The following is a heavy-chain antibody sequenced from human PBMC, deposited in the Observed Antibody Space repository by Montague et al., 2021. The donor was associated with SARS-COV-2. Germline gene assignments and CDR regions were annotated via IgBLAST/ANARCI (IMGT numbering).Heavy chain of an antibody. CDR3: AWDRIGRGWLAP. D-gene: IGHD2-15*01. CDR2: VYHSGNA. J-gene: IGHJ5*02. Sequence: SETLSLTCAVSGGSHSTAHYWTWVRLPPGKGLEWIGEVYHSGNAKYKASFNGRATMSVDKSKNQFSLRLTSVTAADTAVYYCAWDRIGRGWLAPWGQGTLVTVSS. CDR1: GGSHSTAHY. V-gene: IGHV4-4*02.